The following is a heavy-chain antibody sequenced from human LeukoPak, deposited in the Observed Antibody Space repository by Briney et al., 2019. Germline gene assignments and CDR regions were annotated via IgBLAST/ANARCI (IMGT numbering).Heavy chain of an antibody. V-gene: IGHV3-7*03. Sequence: GGSLRLSCVASGFTLSSHLMSWVRQAPGKGLEWVANINQDGSAKYFVDSVKGRFTISRDNSKNTLYLQMNSLRAEDTAVYYCAKARYCSSTSCHDAFDIWGQGTMVTVSS. CDR3: AKARYCSSTSCHDAFDI. D-gene: IGHD2-2*01. J-gene: IGHJ3*02. CDR1: GFTLSSHL. CDR2: INQDGSAK.